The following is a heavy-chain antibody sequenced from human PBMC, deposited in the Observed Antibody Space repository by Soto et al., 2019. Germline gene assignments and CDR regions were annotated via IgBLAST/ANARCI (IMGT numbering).Heavy chain of an antibody. CDR1: GFTFSRYS. CDR3: AREKSRGWSQFGALDY. CDR2: ISTSSSYI. Sequence: EVQLVESGGGLVKPGGSLRLSCAASGFTFSRYSMNWVRHAPGQGLEWVSSISTSSSYIYYADSVKGRFTISRDNAKNSLYLQMNSLRAEDTAVYYCAREKSRGWSQFGALDYWGQGILVTFSS. V-gene: IGHV3-21*01. D-gene: IGHD6-19*01. J-gene: IGHJ4*02.